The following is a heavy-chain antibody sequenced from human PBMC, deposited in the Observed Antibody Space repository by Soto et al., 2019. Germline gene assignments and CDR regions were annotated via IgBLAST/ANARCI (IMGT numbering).Heavy chain of an antibody. CDR2: IVVGSGNT. CDR1: GFTVTSSA. J-gene: IGHJ6*03. CDR3: AADLYSSSFPTDYYYYYMDV. Sequence: ASVKVSCKASGFTVTSSAMQWVRQARGQRLEWIGWIVVGSGNTNYAQKFQERVTITRDMSTSTAYMELSSLRSEDTAVYYCAADLYSSSFPTDYYYYYMDVWGKGTTVTVSS. V-gene: IGHV1-58*02. D-gene: IGHD6-6*01.